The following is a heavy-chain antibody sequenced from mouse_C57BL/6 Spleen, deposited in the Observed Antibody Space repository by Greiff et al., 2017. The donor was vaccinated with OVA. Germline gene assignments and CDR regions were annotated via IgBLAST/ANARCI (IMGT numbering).Heavy chain of an antibody. CDR2: IYPGDGDT. CDR3: ARMELTGTLDY. V-gene: IGHV1-82*01. Sequence: VKLMESGPELVKPGASVKISCKASGYAFSSSWMNWVKQRPGKGLEWIGRIYPGDGDTNYNGKFKGKATLTADKSSSTAYMQLSSLTSEDSAVYFCARMELTGTLDYWGQGTTLTVSS. CDR1: GYAFSSSW. D-gene: IGHD4-1*01. J-gene: IGHJ2*01.